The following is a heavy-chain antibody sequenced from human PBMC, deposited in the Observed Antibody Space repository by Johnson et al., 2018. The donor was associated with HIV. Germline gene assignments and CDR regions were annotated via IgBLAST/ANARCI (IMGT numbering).Heavy chain of an antibody. V-gene: IGHV3-30-3*01. Sequence: QVQLVESGGGVVQPGRSLRLSCAASGFTFSSYAMHWVRQAPGKGLEWVALISYDGYIKYYADSVKGRFTISRDNSDNFLYLYMNRLRTDDTAVYYCVRGWHTSGRCDVFDIWGQGTTVIVSS. D-gene: IGHD6-19*01. J-gene: IGHJ3*02. CDR2: ISYDGYIK. CDR3: VRGWHTSGRCDVFDI. CDR1: GFTFSSYA.